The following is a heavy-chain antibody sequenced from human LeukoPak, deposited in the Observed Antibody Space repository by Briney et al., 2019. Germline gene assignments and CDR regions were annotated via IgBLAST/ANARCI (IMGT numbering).Heavy chain of an antibody. Sequence: GRSLRLSCAASGFIFSSYAMSWVRQAPGKGLEWVSGVTSGGSAYYADSVTGRFTISRDNSKITLYLQMNSLRAEDTAVYYCAKKGAVSGTDYFDYWGQGTLVTVSS. CDR1: GFIFSSYA. J-gene: IGHJ4*02. D-gene: IGHD6-19*01. CDR3: AKKGAVSGTDYFDY. V-gene: IGHV3-23*01. CDR2: VTSGGSA.